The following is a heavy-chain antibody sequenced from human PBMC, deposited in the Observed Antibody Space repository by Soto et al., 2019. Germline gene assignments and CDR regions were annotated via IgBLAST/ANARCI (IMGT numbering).Heavy chain of an antibody. J-gene: IGHJ5*02. CDR2: ISYDGSNK. CDR3: ASFNFIGVVVAALCWFDP. Sequence: PWGSLRLSCAASVFTVSRYAMHWVRQAPGKGLEWVAVISYDGSNKYYADSVKGRFTISRDNSKNTLYLQMNSLRAEDTAVYYCASFNFIGVVVAALCWFDPWGEGILVTVS. V-gene: IGHV3-30-3*01. D-gene: IGHD2-15*01. CDR1: VFTVSRYA.